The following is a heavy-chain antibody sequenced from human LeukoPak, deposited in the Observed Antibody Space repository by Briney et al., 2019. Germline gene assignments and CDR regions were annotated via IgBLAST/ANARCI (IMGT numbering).Heavy chain of an antibody. J-gene: IGHJ3*02. V-gene: IGHV3-23*01. CDR3: AKDRINDYGDFTAFDI. CDR1: GFTFSMYA. Sequence: GGSLRLSCTASGFTFSMYAMSWARQAPGKGLEWVSGISGSGGSKYYADSVTGRFAISRDNSNNMLYLQMNSLRAEDTAVYYCAKDRINDYGDFTAFDIWGQGTMVTVSS. D-gene: IGHD4-17*01. CDR2: ISGSGGSK.